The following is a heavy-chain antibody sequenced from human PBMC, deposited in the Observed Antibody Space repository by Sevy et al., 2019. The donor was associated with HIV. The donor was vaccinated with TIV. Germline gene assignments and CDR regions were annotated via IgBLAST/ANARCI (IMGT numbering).Heavy chain of an antibody. CDR3: AGQRGGYPHYYYYYMDV. Sequence: SETLSLTCTVSGGSISSSSYYWGWIRQPPGKGLEWIGSIYYSGSTYYNPSLKSRVTISVDTSKNQFSLKLSSVTAADTAVYYCAGQRGGYPHYYYYYMDVWGKGTTVTVSS. J-gene: IGHJ6*03. CDR1: GGSISSSSYY. CDR2: IYYSGST. V-gene: IGHV4-39*01. D-gene: IGHD3-22*01.